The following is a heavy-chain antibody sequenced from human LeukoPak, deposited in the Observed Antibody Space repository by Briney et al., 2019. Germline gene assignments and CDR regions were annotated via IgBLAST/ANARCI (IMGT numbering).Heavy chain of an antibody. CDR2: IYSGGST. CDR3: ARDLGSGWNFDY. D-gene: IGHD6-19*01. J-gene: IGHJ4*02. CDR1: GFTVSSNY. V-gene: IGHV3-53*01. Sequence: GGSLRLSCAASGFTVSSNYMNWVRQAPGKGLEWVSIIYSGGSTYYADSVKGRFTISRDNSKNTLYLQMNSLRAEDTAVYYCARDLGSGWNFDYWGQGTLVTVSS.